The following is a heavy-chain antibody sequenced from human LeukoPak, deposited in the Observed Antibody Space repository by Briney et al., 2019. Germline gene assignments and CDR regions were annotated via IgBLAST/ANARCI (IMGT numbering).Heavy chain of an antibody. CDR2: IIPIFGTA. CDR3: ARDWSTVGATTHYYYYMDV. D-gene: IGHD1-26*01. V-gene: IGHV1-18*01. Sequence: ASVKVSCKASGYTFTSYGISWVRQAPGQGLEWMGGIIPIFGTANYAQKFQGRVTMTTDTSTSTAYMELRSLRSDDTAVYYCARDWSTVGATTHYYYYMDVWGKGTTVTISS. J-gene: IGHJ6*03. CDR1: GYTFTSYG.